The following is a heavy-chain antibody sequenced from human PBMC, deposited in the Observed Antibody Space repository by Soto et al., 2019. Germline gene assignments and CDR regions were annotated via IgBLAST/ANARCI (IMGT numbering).Heavy chain of an antibody. J-gene: IGHJ6*02. CDR1: GYTFTSYD. Sequence: QVQLVQSGAEVKKPGASVKVSCKASGYTFTSYDINWVRQATGQGLEWMGWMNPNSGNTGYEQKFQGRVTMTRNTSISTADMELSSLRSEDTAVYYCARDPPTAVTPSYYYGMDVWGQGTTVTVSS. CDR2: MNPNSGNT. CDR3: ARDPPTAVTPSYYYGMDV. D-gene: IGHD3-16*02. V-gene: IGHV1-8*01.